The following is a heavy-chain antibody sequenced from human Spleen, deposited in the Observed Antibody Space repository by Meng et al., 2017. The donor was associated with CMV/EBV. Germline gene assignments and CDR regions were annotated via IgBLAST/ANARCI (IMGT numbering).Heavy chain of an antibody. J-gene: IGHJ6*02. Sequence: GESLKISCAASGFTFSNAWMSWVRQAPGKGLEWVGRIKSKTDGGTTDYAAPVKGRFTISRDDSKNTLYLQMNSLKTEDTAVYYCTRRKLTGTTFYYYYGMDVWGQGTTVTVSS. D-gene: IGHD1-7*01. V-gene: IGHV3-15*01. CDR1: GFTFSNAW. CDR3: TRRKLTGTTFYYYYGMDV. CDR2: IKSKTDGGTT.